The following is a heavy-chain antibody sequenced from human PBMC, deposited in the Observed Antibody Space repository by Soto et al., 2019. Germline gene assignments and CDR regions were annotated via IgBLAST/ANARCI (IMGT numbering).Heavy chain of an antibody. CDR1: GFTFSSYA. V-gene: IGHV3-23*01. J-gene: IGHJ6*03. CDR3: AKHAGDYYRYMDV. D-gene: IGHD3-10*01. CDR2: ISGSGGIT. Sequence: VQVLESGGVLVQPGGSLRLSCAASGFTFSSYAMSWVRQAPRKGLEWVSTISGSGGITYFADSVKGRFIISRDHSKNLLNMPMNSLRADDTAVYYCAKHAGDYYRYMDVWGKGTTVTVSS.